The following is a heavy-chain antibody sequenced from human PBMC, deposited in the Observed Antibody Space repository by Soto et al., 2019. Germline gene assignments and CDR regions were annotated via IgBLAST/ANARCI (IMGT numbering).Heavy chain of an antibody. D-gene: IGHD6-19*01. CDR3: ARDEGSGLDY. Sequence: ASVKVSCKASGYTFTSYGISWVRQDPGQGLEWMGWISAYNGNTNYAQKLQGRVTMTTDTCTSTAYMALRSLGSDDTAVYYCARDEGSGLDYWGQGTLVTVSS. J-gene: IGHJ4*02. CDR2: ISAYNGNT. V-gene: IGHV1-18*04. CDR1: GYTFTSYG.